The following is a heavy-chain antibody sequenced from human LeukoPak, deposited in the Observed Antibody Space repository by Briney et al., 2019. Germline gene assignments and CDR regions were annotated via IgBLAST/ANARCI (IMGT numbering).Heavy chain of an antibody. V-gene: IGHV3-23*01. D-gene: IGHD2-2*01. Sequence: GGSLRLSCAASGFTFSSYAMSWVRQAPGKGLEWVSAISGSGGSTYYADSVKGRFTISRDNSKNTLYLQMNSLRAEDTAVYYCASDIVVVPAAIRWFDPWGQGTLATVSS. CDR2: ISGSGGST. CDR1: GFTFSSYA. J-gene: IGHJ5*02. CDR3: ASDIVVVPAAIRWFDP.